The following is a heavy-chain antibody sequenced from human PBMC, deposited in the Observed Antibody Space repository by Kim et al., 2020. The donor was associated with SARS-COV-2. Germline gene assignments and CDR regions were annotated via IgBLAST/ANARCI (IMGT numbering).Heavy chain of an antibody. Sequence: DSGKGRSTNSRDNSKNTLYLQMNSLRAEDTAVYYCAKDGKRYGDYVGGFDYWGQGTLVTVSS. CDR3: AKDGKRYGDYVGGFDY. V-gene: IGHV3-30*02. D-gene: IGHD4-17*01. J-gene: IGHJ4*02.